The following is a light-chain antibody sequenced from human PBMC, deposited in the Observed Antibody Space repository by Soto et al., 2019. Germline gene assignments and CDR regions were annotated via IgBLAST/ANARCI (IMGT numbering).Light chain of an antibody. CDR1: SSDVGGYNF. J-gene: IGLJ1*01. CDR2: EVT. V-gene: IGLV2-14*01. Sequence: QSALTQPASVSGSPGQSITISCTGTSSDVGGYNFVSWYQQHPGKAPKLMIYEVTNRPAGVSNRFSGSKSGNTASLTISGLKAEDEADYYSSSYTTSDTRVFGTGTKVTVL. CDR3: SSYTTSDTRV.